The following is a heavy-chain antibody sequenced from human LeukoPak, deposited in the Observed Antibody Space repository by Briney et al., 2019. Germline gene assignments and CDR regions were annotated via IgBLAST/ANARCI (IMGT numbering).Heavy chain of an antibody. CDR3: ARGGRLPFDY. D-gene: IGHD3-10*01. CDR2: IYHSGST. V-gene: IGHV4-30-2*01. Sequence: SETLSLTCAVSGGSISSGGYSWSWIRQPPGKGLEWIGYIYHSGSTYYNPPLKSRVTISVDRSKNQFSLKLSSVTAADTAVYYCARGGRLPFDYWGQGTLVTVSS. J-gene: IGHJ4*02. CDR1: GGSISSGGYS.